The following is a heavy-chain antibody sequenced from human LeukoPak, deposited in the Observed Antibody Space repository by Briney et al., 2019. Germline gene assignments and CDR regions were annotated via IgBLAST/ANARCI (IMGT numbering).Heavy chain of an antibody. V-gene: IGHV1-46*01. J-gene: IGHJ4*02. CDR2: INPSGGST. CDR3: ARYLGGAGFDY. CDR1: GYTFTGYY. Sequence: ASVKVSCKASGYTFTGYYMHWVRQAPGQGLEWMGIINPSGGSTSYAQKFQGRVTMTRDTSTSTVYMELSSLRSEDTAVYYCARYLGGAGFDYWGQGTLVTVSS. D-gene: IGHD1-26*01.